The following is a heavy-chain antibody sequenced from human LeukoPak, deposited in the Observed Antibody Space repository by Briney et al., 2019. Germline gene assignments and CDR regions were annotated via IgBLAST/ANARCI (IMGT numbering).Heavy chain of an antibody. CDR3: ARGAYCNTTNCYAPDYHYMDV. D-gene: IGHD2-2*01. Sequence: SSETLSLTCTVSGGSIRNYYWSWIRQSPGRGLEWIGYFFSDNLNYNSALKSRLTISVATSKNQLSLSLSSVTAADTAVYFCARGAYCNTTNCYAPDYHYMDVWGKGTTVTVSS. CDR2: FFSDNL. CDR1: GGSIRNYY. J-gene: IGHJ6*03. V-gene: IGHV4-59*01.